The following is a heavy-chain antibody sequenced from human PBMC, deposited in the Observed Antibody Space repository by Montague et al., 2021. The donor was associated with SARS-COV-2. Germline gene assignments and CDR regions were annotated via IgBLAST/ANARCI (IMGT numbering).Heavy chain of an antibody. V-gene: IGHV4-61*02. CDR3: ARDGGIGDSGSNTWSYYYGMAV. D-gene: IGHD3-22*01. CDR2: IYTSGST. Sequence: TLSLTCTVSGGSISSGSYYWSWIRQPAGKGLEWIGRIYTSGSTNYNPSLKSRVTISVDTSKNQFSLKLSSVTAADTAVYYCARDGGIGDSGSNTWSYYYGMAVWGQGTTVTVSS. CDR1: GGSISSGSYY. J-gene: IGHJ6*02.